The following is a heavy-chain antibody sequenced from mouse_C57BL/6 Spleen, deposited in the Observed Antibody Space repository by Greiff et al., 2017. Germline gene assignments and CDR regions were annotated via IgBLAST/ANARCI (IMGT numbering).Heavy chain of an antibody. CDR2: IDPSDSYT. V-gene: IGHV1-50*01. J-gene: IGHJ4*01. Sequence: VQLQQSGAELVKPGASVKLSCKASGYTFTSYWMQWVKQRPGQGLEWIGEIDPSDSYTNYNQKFKGKATLTVDTSSSTAYMQLSSLTSEDSAVYYCARTRSYAMDYWGQGTSVTVSS. CDR1: GYTFTSYW. CDR3: ARTRSYAMDY.